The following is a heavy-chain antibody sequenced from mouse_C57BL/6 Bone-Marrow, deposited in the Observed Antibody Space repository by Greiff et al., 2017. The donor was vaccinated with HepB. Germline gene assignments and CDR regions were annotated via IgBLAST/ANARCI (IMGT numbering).Heavy chain of an antibody. CDR3: AFYGSSPWFAY. CDR1: GYTFTDYY. Sequence: EVQLQQSGPVLVKPGASVKMSCKASGYTFTDYYMSWVKQSHGKSLEWIGVINPYNGGTSYNQKFKGKATLTVDKSSSTAYMELNSLTSEDSAVYYCAFYGSSPWFAYWGQGTLVTVSA. CDR2: INPYNGGT. D-gene: IGHD1-1*01. V-gene: IGHV1-19*01. J-gene: IGHJ3*01.